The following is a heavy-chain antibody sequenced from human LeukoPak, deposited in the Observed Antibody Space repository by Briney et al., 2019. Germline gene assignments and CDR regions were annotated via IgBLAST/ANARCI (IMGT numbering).Heavy chain of an antibody. J-gene: IGHJ4*02. CDR3: ARDLTGMGY. CDR1: GFTFSSYA. CDR2: ISYDGSNK. V-gene: IGHV3-30-3*01. Sequence: GGSLRLSCAASGFTFSSYAMHWVRQAPGKGLEWVAVISYDGSNKYYADSVKGRFTISRDNAKNSLYLQMNSLRAEDTAVYYCARDLTGMGYWGQGTLVTVSS. D-gene: IGHD6-13*01.